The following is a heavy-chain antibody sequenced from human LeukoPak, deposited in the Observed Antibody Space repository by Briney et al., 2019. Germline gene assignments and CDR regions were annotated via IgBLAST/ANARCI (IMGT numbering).Heavy chain of an antibody. J-gene: IGHJ4*02. Sequence: SETLSLTCTVSGGSIGSSINYWGWIRQPPGKGPEWIGSISYSGYTYYNPYNPSLKSRVTISVDTSNNQFSLEVSSVTAADTAFYYCARDLIAVAGNFDFWGQGTLVTVSS. V-gene: IGHV4-39*01. CDR3: ARDLIAVAGNFDF. CDR1: GGSIGSSINY. D-gene: IGHD6-19*01. CDR2: ISYSGYT.